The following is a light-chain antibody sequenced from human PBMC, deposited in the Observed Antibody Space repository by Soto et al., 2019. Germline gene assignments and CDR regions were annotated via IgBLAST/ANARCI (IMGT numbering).Light chain of an antibody. CDR3: QQYINRWT. Sequence: DIQMTQSPSTLSASVGDRVTITCRASQSISTWLAWYQQKPGKAPKLLIYKASSLESGVPSRFSGSGSGTEFTLTISSLQPDDSATYYCQQYINRWTFGQGPKVEIK. CDR1: QSISTW. J-gene: IGKJ1*01. V-gene: IGKV1-5*03. CDR2: KAS.